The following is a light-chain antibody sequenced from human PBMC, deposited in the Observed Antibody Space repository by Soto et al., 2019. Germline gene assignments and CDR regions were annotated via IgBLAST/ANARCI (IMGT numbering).Light chain of an antibody. Sequence: QPVLTQPPSVSGNPGQRVAISCSGGSSNLGNNYVYWYQRVPGTAPKLLIYKNNQRPSGVSGRFSGSKSGTSASLAISGLRSEDEADYFCAAWDDSLSGFGVFGGGTQLTVL. V-gene: IGLV1-47*01. J-gene: IGLJ7*01. CDR1: SSNLGNNY. CDR3: AAWDDSLSGFGV. CDR2: KNN.